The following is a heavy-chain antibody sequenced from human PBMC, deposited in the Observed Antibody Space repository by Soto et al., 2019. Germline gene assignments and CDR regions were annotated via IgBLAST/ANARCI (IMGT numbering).Heavy chain of an antibody. D-gene: IGHD2-8*02. V-gene: IGHV5-51*01. Sequence: GESLKISCKGSGYSFSSYWIGWVRQMPGKGLEWMGIIYPGDSDTRYSPSFQGQVTISADKSISTAYLQWSSLKASDTTMYYCARRAPSNYFCTGRATTDFYDPSRHGTLLT. J-gene: IGHJ5*02. CDR3: ARRAPSNYFCTGRATTDFYDP. CDR1: GYSFSSYW. CDR2: IYPGDSDT.